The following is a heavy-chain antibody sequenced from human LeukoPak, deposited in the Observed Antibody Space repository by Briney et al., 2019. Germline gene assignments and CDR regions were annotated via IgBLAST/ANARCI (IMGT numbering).Heavy chain of an antibody. CDR3: ARSRTLLWFGELSDY. CDR2: VSYDGSNK. CDR1: GFTFSSYA. Sequence: GGSLRLSCAASGFTFSSYAMHWVRQAPGKGLEWVAVVSYDGSNKYYADSVKGRFTISRDNSKNTLYLQMNSLRAEDTAVYYCARSRTLLWFGELSDYWGQGTLVTVSS. D-gene: IGHD3-10*01. J-gene: IGHJ4*02. V-gene: IGHV3-30-3*01.